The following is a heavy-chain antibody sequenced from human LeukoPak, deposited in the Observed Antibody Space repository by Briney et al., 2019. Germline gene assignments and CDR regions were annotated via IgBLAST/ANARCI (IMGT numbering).Heavy chain of an antibody. V-gene: IGHV3-23*01. CDR3: ARYYYDSSGLYDAFDI. Sequence: GGSLRLSCAASGFTFSSYAVSWVRQAPGKGLEWVSAISGSGGSTYYADSVKGRFTISRDNSKNTLYLQMNSLRAEDTAVYYCARYYYDSSGLYDAFDIWGQGTMVTVSS. D-gene: IGHD3-22*01. CDR1: GFTFSSYA. CDR2: ISGSGGST. J-gene: IGHJ3*02.